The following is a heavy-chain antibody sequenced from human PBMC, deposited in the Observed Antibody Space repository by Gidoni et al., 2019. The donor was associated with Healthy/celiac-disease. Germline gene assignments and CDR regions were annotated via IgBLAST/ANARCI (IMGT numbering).Heavy chain of an antibody. CDR3: ARVGGIQPFDY. V-gene: IGHV1-46*01. D-gene: IGHD5-18*01. Sequence: QVQLVQSGAEVQKPGASVKVSCKASGHTFTSYYMHWVRPAPGQGLEWMGIINPRGGSTSYAQKCQGRVTMTRDTSTSTVYMELSSLRSEDTAVYYCARVGGIQPFDYWGQGTLVTVSS. J-gene: IGHJ4*02. CDR1: GHTFTSYY. CDR2: INPRGGST.